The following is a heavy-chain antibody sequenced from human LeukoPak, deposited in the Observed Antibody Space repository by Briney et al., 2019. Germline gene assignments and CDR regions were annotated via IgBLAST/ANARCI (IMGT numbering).Heavy chain of an antibody. CDR3: ARYSSSWYSPFDF. D-gene: IGHD6-13*01. J-gene: IGHJ4*02. CDR2: ISGSGGST. Sequence: ASVKVSCKASGGTFSSYAISWVRQAPGKGLEWVSAISGSGGSTYYADSVKGRLTISRDNSKNTLYLQMNSLRVEDTAVYYCARYSSSWYSPFDFWGQGTLVTVSS. CDR1: GGTFSSYA. V-gene: IGHV3-23*01.